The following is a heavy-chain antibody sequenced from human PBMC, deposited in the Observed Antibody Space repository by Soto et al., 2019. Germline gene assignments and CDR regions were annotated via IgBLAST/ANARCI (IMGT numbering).Heavy chain of an antibody. CDR1: GFTFSSYP. CDR2: ITEDGSGT. CDR3: VRGTNGWRGMDY. V-gene: IGHV3-74*01. Sequence: PEGSLRLPCAPSGFTFSSYPIHWVRQAQGKGPVWVSRITEDGSGTTYADSVKGRFTVTRDNAKNTMYLQMSGLGAEDTAVYHCVRGTNGWRGMDYWGQGTLVTVSS. D-gene: IGHD2-8*01. J-gene: IGHJ4*02.